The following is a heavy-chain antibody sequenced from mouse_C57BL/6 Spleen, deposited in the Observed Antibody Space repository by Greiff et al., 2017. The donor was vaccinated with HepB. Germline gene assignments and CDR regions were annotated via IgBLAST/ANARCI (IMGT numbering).Heavy chain of an antibody. Sequence: VQLQQPGAELVRPGTSVKLSCKASGYTFTSYWMHWVKQRPGQGLEWIGVIDPSDSYTNYNQKFKGKATLTVDTSSSTAYMQLSSLTSEDSAVYYCARGNYGYAMDYWGQGTSVTVSP. V-gene: IGHV1-59*01. J-gene: IGHJ4*01. CDR2: IDPSDSYT. CDR3: ARGNYGYAMDY. CDR1: GYTFTSYW. D-gene: IGHD2-1*01.